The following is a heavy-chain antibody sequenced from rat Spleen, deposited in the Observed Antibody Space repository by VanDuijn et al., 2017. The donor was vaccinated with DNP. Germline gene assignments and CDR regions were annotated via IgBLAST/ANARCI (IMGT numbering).Heavy chain of an antibody. CDR2: ISYSGST. D-gene: IGHD1-5*01. CDR3: ARSDIGTTPGWFAY. V-gene: IGHV3-1*01. J-gene: IGHJ3*01. CDR1: GYSITSGY. Sequence: QLQESGPGLVKPSQSLSLTCSVTGYSITSGYGWNWIRKFPGNKMEWMGYISYSGSTGFNPSLKSRISITRDTSKNQFFLQLNSVTTEDTATYYCARSDIGTTPGWFAYWGQGTLVTVSS.